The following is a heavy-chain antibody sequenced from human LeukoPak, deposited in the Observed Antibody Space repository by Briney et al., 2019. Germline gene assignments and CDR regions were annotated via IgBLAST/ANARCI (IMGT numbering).Heavy chain of an antibody. J-gene: IGHJ6*03. Sequence: GGSLRLSCAASGFTSSSYWMHWVRQAPGKGLVWVSRINSDGSSTSYADSVKGRFTISRDNAKNTLYLQMNSLRAEDTAVYYCARGAGSYYYYYYMDVWGKGTTVTISS. D-gene: IGHD1-1*01. CDR3: ARGAGSYYYYYYMDV. CDR1: GFTSSSYW. V-gene: IGHV3-74*01. CDR2: INSDGSST.